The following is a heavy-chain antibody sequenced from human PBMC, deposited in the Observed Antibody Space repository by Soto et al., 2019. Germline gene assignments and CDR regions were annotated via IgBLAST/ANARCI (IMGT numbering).Heavy chain of an antibody. CDR2: IGRGGDPI. J-gene: IGHJ6*02. Sequence: GGSLRLSCVVSGFIFSEYQFNWVRQAPGKGLEWVSYIGRGGDPIYDAHSVKGRFTISRDDDKNTLYLGMNSLRVEDTAIYYCVTAPSPMYYAMDAWGQGTTVTVSS. V-gene: IGHV3-48*03. CDR3: VTAPSPMYYAMDA. D-gene: IGHD2-8*01. CDR1: GFIFSEYQ.